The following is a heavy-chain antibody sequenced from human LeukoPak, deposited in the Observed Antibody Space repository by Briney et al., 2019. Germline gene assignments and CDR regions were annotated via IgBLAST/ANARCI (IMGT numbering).Heavy chain of an antibody. CDR3: TKDAVGSISGYLPD. D-gene: IGHD5-12*01. CDR1: GFTFDDYA. Sequence: PGGSLRLSCAASGFTFDDYAMHWVRQAQGKGLEWVAGITWNSGTIAYADSVKGRFTISRDNAKNSLYLEMNSPRAEDTALYYCTKDAVGSISGYLPDWGQGTLVTVSA. CDR2: ITWNSGTI. V-gene: IGHV3-9*01. J-gene: IGHJ4*02.